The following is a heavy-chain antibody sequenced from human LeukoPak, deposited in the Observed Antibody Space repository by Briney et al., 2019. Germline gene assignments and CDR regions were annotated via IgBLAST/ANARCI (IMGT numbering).Heavy chain of an antibody. CDR3: ARGAYCGGDCYSFDY. Sequence: PSETLSLTCTVSGGSISNYYWNWIRQPAGKGLEWIGRVYSSGITNYNSSLRSRVTMSVDTSKNQFSLKLSSVTAADTAVYYCARGAYCGGDCYSFDYWGQGTPVTVSS. CDR1: GGSISNYY. V-gene: IGHV4-4*07. CDR2: VYSSGIT. J-gene: IGHJ4*02. D-gene: IGHD2-21*02.